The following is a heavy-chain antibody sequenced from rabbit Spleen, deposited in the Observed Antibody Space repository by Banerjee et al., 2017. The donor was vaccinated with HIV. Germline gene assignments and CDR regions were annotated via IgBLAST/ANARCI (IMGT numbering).Heavy chain of an antibody. CDR3: ARDDGSYDYIDGYFNL. CDR2: IDPVFDIT. J-gene: IGHJ4*01. Sequence: QEQLVESGGGLVQPGGSLKLSCKASGFDFSSYGVSWVRQAPGKGLEWIGYIDPVFDITYYASWVNGRFTISSHNAQNTLYLQLSSLTAADTATYFCARDDGSYDYIDGYFNLWGQGTLVTVS. V-gene: IGHV1S47*01. D-gene: IGHD6-1*01. CDR1: GFDFSSYG.